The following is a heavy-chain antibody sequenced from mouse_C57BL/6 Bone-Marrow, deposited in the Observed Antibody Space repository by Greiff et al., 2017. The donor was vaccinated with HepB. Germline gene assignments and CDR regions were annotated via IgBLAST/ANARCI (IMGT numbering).Heavy chain of an antibody. CDR3: AFITTVVARERYFDV. J-gene: IGHJ1*03. CDR1: GYAFTNYL. V-gene: IGHV1-54*01. Sequence: QVQLQQSGAELVRPGTSVKVSCKASGYAFTNYLIEWVKQRPGQGLEWIGVINPGSGGTNYNEKFKGKATLTADKSSSTAYMQLSSLTSEDSAVYFCAFITTVVARERYFDVWGTGTTVTVSS. D-gene: IGHD1-1*01. CDR2: INPGSGGT.